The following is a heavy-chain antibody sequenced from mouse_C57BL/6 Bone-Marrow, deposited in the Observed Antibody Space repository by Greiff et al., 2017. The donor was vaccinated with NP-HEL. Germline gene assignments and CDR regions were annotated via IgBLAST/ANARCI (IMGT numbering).Heavy chain of an antibody. CDR1: GYTFTDYY. CDR2: INPYNGGT. J-gene: IGHJ1*03. CDR3: ARKWGYWYFEG. Sequence: EVQLQQSGPVLVKPGASVKMSCKASGYTFTDYYMNWVKQSHGKSLEWIGVINPYNGGTSYNQKFKGKATLTVDKSYSTAYMELNSLTSEDTAVYYCARKWGYWYFEGWGTGTTVTVSS. V-gene: IGHV1-19*01.